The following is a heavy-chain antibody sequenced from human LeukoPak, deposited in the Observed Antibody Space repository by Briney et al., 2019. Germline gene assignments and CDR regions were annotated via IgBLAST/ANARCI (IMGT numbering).Heavy chain of an antibody. D-gene: IGHD5-18*01. V-gene: IGHV4-59*08. J-gene: IGHJ4*02. CDR2: IYYSGST. CDR3: ARHLERGYSYGTFDY. Sequence: PSETLSLTCTVSGGSISSYYWSWIRQPPGKGLEWIGYIYYSGSTNYNPSLKSRVTISVDTSKNQFSLKLSSVTAADTAVYYCARHLERGYSYGTFDYWGQGTLVTVSS. CDR1: GGSISSYY.